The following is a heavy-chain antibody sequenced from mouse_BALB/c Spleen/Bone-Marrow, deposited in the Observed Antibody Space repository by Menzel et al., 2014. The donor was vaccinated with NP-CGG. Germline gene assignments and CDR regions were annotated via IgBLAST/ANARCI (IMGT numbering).Heavy chain of an antibody. D-gene: IGHD2-4*01. Sequence: EVQLVESGGGLVKPGGSLKLSCAASGFTFSSYAMSWVRQTPEKRLEWVASISSGGNTYYPDSMKGRFTISRDNARNILYLQMSSLRSEATAMYYCARGGELRPWFAYWGQGTLVTVSA. CDR3: ARGGELRPWFAY. CDR2: ISSGGNT. J-gene: IGHJ3*01. V-gene: IGHV5-6-5*01. CDR1: GFTFSSYA.